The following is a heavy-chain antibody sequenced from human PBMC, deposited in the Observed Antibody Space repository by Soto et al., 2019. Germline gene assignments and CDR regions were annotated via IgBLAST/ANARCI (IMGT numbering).Heavy chain of an antibody. CDR3: TGAHILCRGGYSTYDYCPLDV. D-gene: IGHD1-26*01. CDR1: GFMFSTYA. Sequence: GGSLRLSCAASGFMFSTYALSWVRQAPGRGPEWVSVISGSDGSTSYADSVKGRFTISRDNSRNTLYLQMNSLRPEDTAVYYCTGAHILCRGGYSTYDYCPLDVWGQGTTVTVSS. V-gene: IGHV3-23*01. J-gene: IGHJ6*02. CDR2: ISGSDGST.